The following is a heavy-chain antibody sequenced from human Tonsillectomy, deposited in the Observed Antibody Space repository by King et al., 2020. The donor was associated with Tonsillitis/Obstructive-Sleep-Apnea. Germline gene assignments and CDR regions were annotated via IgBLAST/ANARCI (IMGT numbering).Heavy chain of an antibody. D-gene: IGHD3/OR15-3a*01. V-gene: IGHV3-33*01. CDR2: IWYDGSNK. CDR3: ARGGTVDWGDY. Sequence: QRQLVQSGGGVVQPGRSLRLSCAASGFTFSSYGMHWVRQAPGKGLEWVAVIWYDGSNKYYADSVKGRFTISRDNSKKTLYLQMNSLRAEDTAVYYCARGGTVDWGDYWGQGTLVTVSS. J-gene: IGHJ4*02. CDR1: GFTFSSYG.